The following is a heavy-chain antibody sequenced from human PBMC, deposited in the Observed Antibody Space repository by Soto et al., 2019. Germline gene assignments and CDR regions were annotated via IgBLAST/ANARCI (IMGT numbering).Heavy chain of an antibody. CDR2: IIPILGIA. V-gene: IGHV1-69*02. CDR3: ARGSMATTPGAFDI. Sequence: QVQLVQSGAEVKKPGSSVKVSCKASGGTFSSYTISWVRQAPGQGLEWMGRIIPILGIANHAQKFQGRVTITADKSTSTAYMELSSLRSEDTAVYYCARGSMATTPGAFDIWGQGTMVTVSS. D-gene: IGHD5-12*01. J-gene: IGHJ3*02. CDR1: GGTFSSYT.